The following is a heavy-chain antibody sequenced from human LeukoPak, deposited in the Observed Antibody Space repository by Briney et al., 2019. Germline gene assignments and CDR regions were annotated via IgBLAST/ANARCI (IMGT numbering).Heavy chain of an antibody. Sequence: SETLLLICSVAGGSSSSYYWSWIRRPLGRGLEWIGYIYYSGGTNYSPSLKSRVPISVSAAKNHFSLKLQSVTAAASAVYYCACGQREEAAALLAFDIWGQGTMVTVSS. CDR3: ACGQREEAAALLAFDI. CDR2: IYYSGGT. V-gene: IGHV4-59*01. D-gene: IGHD6-25*01. CDR1: GGSSSSYY. J-gene: IGHJ3*02.